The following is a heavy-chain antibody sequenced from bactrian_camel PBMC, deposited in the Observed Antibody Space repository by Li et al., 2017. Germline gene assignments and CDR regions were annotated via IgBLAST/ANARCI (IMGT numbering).Heavy chain of an antibody. CDR1: GAIPTKYTYC. D-gene: IGHD4*01. CDR2: LDTHGDI. Sequence: HVQLVESGGGSVQAGGSLRLSCTASGAIPTKYTYCMAWFRQAPGKEREGIAVLDTHGDIEYADSVKGRFFISRDDAKNTLYLQMDSLQPEDTGMYYCVADPLTPISFMATMILLGQAPPPNFGVWGQGTQVTVS. V-gene: IGHV3S55*01. J-gene: IGHJ6*01. CDR3: VADPLTPISFMATMILLGQAPPPNFGV.